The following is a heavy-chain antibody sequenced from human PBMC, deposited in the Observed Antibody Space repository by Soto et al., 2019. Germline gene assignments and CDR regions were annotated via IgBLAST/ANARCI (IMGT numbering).Heavy chain of an antibody. V-gene: IGHV3-30-3*01. CDR1: GFTFSSYA. Sequence: QVQLVESGGGVVQPGRSLRLSCAASGFTFSSYAMHWVRQAPGKGLEWVAVISYDGSNKYYADSVKGRFTIPRDNSKNTRYLQMNSLRAEDTAVYYGARGATYQLWLSEEDYWGQGTLVTVSS. CDR2: ISYDGSNK. CDR3: ARGATYQLWLSEEDY. J-gene: IGHJ4*02. D-gene: IGHD5-18*01.